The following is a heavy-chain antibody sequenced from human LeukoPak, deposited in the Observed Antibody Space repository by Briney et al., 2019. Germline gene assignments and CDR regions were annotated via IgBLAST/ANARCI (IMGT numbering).Heavy chain of an antibody. D-gene: IGHD3-9*01. CDR2: ISSDGSST. CDR1: GFTFSSHW. CDR3: ARISLSGWVNDH. V-gene: IGHV3-74*01. Sequence: GGSLRLSCAASGFTFSSHWMHWVRQAPGKGLVWVTRISSDGSSTSYADSVKGRFTISRDNAKNTLYLQMSSLRAEDTAMYYCARISLSGWVNDHWGQGTRVTVSS. J-gene: IGHJ4*02.